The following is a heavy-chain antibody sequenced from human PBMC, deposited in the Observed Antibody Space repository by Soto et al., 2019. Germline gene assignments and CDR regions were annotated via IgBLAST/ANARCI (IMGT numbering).Heavy chain of an antibody. V-gene: IGHV4-59*01. CDR1: GGSISSYY. CDR3: AREGYSSTSKYYYGMDV. CDR2: IYYSGST. D-gene: IGHD2-2*01. J-gene: IGHJ6*02. Sequence: SETLSLTCTVSGGSISSYYWSWIRQPPGKGLEWIGYIYYSGSTNYNPSLKSRVTISVDTSKNQFSLKLSSVTAADTAVYYCAREGYSSTSKYYYGMDVWGQGTTVTVSS.